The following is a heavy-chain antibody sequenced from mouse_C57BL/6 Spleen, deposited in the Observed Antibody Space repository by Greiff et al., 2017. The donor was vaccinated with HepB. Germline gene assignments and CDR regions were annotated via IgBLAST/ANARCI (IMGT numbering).Heavy chain of an antibody. CDR2: IYPGDGDT. Sequence: QVQLKESGAELVKPGASVKISCKASGYAFSSYWMNWVKQRPGKGLEWIGQIYPGDGDTNYNGKFKGKATLTADKSSSTAYMQLSSLTSEDSAVYFCARGRRSYFDYWGQGTTLTVSS. CDR1: GYAFSSYW. D-gene: IGHD1-1*01. V-gene: IGHV1-80*01. CDR3: ARGRRSYFDY. J-gene: IGHJ2*01.